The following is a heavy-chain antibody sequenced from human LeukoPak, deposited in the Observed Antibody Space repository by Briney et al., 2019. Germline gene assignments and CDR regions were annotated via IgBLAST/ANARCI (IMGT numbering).Heavy chain of an antibody. V-gene: IGHV4-34*01. D-gene: IGHD7-27*01. Sequence: SSETLSLTCAVYGGSFSGYYWSWIRQPPGKGLEWIGEISHSGSTNYNPSLKSRLTMSVDTSKNQFSLKLSSVTAADTAVYYCARVWASWGQGTLVTVSS. CDR2: ISHSGST. CDR3: ARVWAS. CDR1: GGSFSGYY. J-gene: IGHJ4*02.